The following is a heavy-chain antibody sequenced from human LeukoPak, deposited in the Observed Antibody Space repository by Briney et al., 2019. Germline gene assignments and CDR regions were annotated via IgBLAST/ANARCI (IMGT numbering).Heavy chain of an antibody. CDR1: GYSFISYW. V-gene: IGHV5-51*01. D-gene: IGHD6-13*01. Sequence: GESLKISCKGSGYSFISYWIGWVRQMPGKGLEWMGIIYPGDSDTRYSPSFQGQVTISADKSISTAYLQWSSLKAPDSAMYYCARHRAIAAATYLDYWGQGTLVTVSS. CDR3: ARHRAIAAATYLDY. J-gene: IGHJ4*02. CDR2: IYPGDSDT.